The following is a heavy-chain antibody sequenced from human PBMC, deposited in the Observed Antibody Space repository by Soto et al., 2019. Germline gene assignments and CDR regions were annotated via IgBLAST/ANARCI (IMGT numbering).Heavy chain of an antibody. CDR3: ARYGIAAAGPNFDY. J-gene: IGHJ4*02. Sequence: PSETLSLTCTVSGGSISSGGYYWSWIRQYPGKGLEWIGYIYYSGSTNYNPSLKSRVTISVDTSKNQFSLKLSSVTAADTAVYYCARYGIAAAGPNFDYWGQGTLVTVSS. CDR2: IYYSGST. V-gene: IGHV4-61*08. D-gene: IGHD6-13*01. CDR1: GGSISSGGYY.